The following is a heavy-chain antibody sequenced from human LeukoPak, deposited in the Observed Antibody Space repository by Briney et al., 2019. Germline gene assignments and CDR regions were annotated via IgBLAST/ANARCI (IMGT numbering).Heavy chain of an antibody. D-gene: IGHD3-22*01. CDR3: ARDWLGSGYYRFDY. J-gene: IGHJ4*02. CDR2: TYYRFKWSS. V-gene: IGHV6-1*01. Sequence: SQTLSLTCAISGYSVSSNSSAWHWIRLSPSRGLEWLGRTYYRFKWSSDYEVAVKSRITNSADTSKNQFSLQLDSVTPEDTAVYYCARDWLGSGYYRFDYWGQGTLVIVSS. CDR1: GYSVSSNSSA.